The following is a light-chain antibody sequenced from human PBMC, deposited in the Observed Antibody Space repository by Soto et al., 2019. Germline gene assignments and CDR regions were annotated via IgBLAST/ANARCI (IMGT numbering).Light chain of an antibody. CDR2: GVS. V-gene: IGKV3-20*01. CDR1: QSVSSSY. Sequence: EIVLTQSPGTLSLSPGERATLSCRASQSVSSSYLAWYQQKPGQAPRLLIYGVSSRATGIPDRFSGSGSGTDFTLTISRLEPEDFAVYYCQQHGGSPLWTFGQGTKVEIK. CDR3: QQHGGSPLWT. J-gene: IGKJ1*01.